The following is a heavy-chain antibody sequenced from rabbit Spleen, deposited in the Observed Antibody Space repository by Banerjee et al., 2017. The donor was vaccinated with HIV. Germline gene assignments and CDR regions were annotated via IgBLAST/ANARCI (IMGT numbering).Heavy chain of an antibody. D-gene: IGHD7-1*01. CDR1: GIDFTNYY. J-gene: IGHJ6*01. CDR2: TAAGRSTFT. CDR3: ARDTGTSFSTYGMDL. Sequence: QEQLTETGGGLVQPGGSLTLSCKASGIDFTNYYITWVRQAPGKGLEWIACTAAGRSTFTYYASWAKGRFTVSKTSSTTVTLQMTSLTAADTATYFCARDTGTSFSTYGMDLWGPGTLVTVS. V-gene: IGHV1S45*01.